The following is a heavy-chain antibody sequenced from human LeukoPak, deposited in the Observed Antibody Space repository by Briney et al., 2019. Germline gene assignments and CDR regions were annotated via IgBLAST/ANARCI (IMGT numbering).Heavy chain of an antibody. D-gene: IGHD3-16*02. V-gene: IGHV1-69*10. CDR3: ARGEISPLGTPGGGGYYGMDV. CDR1: GGTFSSYA. J-gene: IGHJ6*02. CDR2: IIPILGIA. Sequence: SVKVSCKASGGTFSSYAISWVRQAPGQGLEWMGRIIPILGIANYAQKFQGRVTITADKSTSTAYMELSSLRSEDTAVYYCARGEISPLGTPGGGGYYGMDVWGQGTTVTVSS.